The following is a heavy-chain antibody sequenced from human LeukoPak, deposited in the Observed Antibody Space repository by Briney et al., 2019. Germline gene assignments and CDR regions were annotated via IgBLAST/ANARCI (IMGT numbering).Heavy chain of an antibody. CDR2: IIPVLGIA. Sequence: GSSVKVSCKASGGTFSSYTINWVRQAHGQGLEWMGRIIPVLGIANYAQKFQGRVTITADKSTSTAYMELSSLRSEDTAVYYCARGGAIVVVTAAELRFDPWGQGTLVTVSS. D-gene: IGHD2-2*01. V-gene: IGHV1-69*02. CDR3: ARGGAIVVVTAAELRFDP. CDR1: GGTFSSYT. J-gene: IGHJ5*02.